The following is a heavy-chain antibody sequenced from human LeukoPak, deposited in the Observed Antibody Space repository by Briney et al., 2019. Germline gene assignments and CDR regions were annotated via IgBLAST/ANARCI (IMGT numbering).Heavy chain of an antibody. D-gene: IGHD3-10*01. Sequence: PGRSLRLSCAASGFTFSSYAMHWVRQAPGKGLEWVAVISYDGSNKYYADSVKGRFTISRDNSKNTLYLQMNSLRAEDTAVYYCAKDYYGSGSYYIHDYWGQGTLVTVSS. CDR3: AKDYYGSGSYYIHDY. V-gene: IGHV3-30*04. J-gene: IGHJ4*02. CDR2: ISYDGSNK. CDR1: GFTFSSYA.